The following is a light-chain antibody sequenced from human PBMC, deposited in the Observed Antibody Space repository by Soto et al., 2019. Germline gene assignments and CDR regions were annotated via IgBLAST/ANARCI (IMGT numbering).Light chain of an antibody. CDR1: SSNIGSNY. Sequence: QSVLTQPPSASGTPGQRVTISCSGSSSNIGSNYVYWYQQLPGTAPKLLIYRNNQRPSGVPDRFSGSKSGTSASLAISGRRSEDEADYYCAAWDDSLSGLYVFGTGTQLTAL. J-gene: IGLJ1*01. V-gene: IGLV1-47*01. CDR3: AAWDDSLSGLYV. CDR2: RNN.